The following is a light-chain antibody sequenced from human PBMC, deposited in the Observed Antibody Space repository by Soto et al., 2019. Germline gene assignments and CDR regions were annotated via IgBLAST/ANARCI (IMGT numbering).Light chain of an antibody. V-gene: IGKV3-20*01. CDR2: AAS. J-gene: IGKJ3*01. CDR3: QKYGSAFT. CDR1: QSVSSNY. Sequence: EIVLTQSPGTLSLSPGERATLSCRASQSVSSNYLAWYQHKPGQGPRLLIYAASSRATGIPDRFSGSGSGTEFTLTISRLEPEDSALYYCQKYGSAFTFGPGTKVEI.